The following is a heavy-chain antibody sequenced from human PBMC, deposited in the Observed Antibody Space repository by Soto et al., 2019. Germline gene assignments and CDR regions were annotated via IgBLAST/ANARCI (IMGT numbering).Heavy chain of an antibody. CDR3: ATEVGSAAAGDPHYYYGMDV. V-gene: IGHV1-24*01. CDR2: FDPEDGET. CDR1: GYTLTELS. D-gene: IGHD6-13*01. J-gene: IGHJ6*02. Sequence: VKVSCKVSGYTLTELSMHWVRQAPGKGLEWMGGFDPEDGETIYAQKFQGRVTMTEDTSTDTAYMELSSLRSEDTAVYYCATEVGSAAAGDPHYYYGMDVWGQGTTVTVSS.